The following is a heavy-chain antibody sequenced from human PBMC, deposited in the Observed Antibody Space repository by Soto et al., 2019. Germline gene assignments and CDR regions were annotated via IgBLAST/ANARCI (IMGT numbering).Heavy chain of an antibody. D-gene: IGHD4-17*01. V-gene: IGHV1-69*08. CDR3: ARDPQYGDPHFNWFDP. CDR1: GGTFSSYT. Sequence: QVQLVQSGAEVKKPGSSVKVSCKASGGTFSSYTISWVRQAPGQGLEWMGRIIPILGIANYAQKFQGRVTITADKSTSTAYMELSSLRSEDTAVYYCARDPQYGDPHFNWFDPWGQGTLVTVSS. J-gene: IGHJ5*02. CDR2: IIPILGIA.